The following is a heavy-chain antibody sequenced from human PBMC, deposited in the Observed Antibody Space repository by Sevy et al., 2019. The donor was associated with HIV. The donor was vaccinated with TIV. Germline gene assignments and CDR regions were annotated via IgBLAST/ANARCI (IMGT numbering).Heavy chain of an antibody. V-gene: IGHV4-59*01. CDR2: IYYSGST. CDR3: AGGLPRSPLNYVWGSYRYRFYFDY. D-gene: IGHD3-16*02. Sequence: SETLSLTCTVSGGSISSYYWSWIRQPPGKGLEWIGYIYYSGSTNYNPSLKSRVTISVDTSKNQFSLKLSSVTAADTAVYYCAGGLPRSPLNYVWGSYRYRFYFDYWGQGTLVTVSS. CDR1: GGSISSYY. J-gene: IGHJ4*02.